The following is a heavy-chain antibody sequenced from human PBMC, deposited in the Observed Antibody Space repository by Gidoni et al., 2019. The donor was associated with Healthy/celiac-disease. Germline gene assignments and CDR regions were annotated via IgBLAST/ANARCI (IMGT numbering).Heavy chain of an antibody. V-gene: IGHV1-18*01. CDR3: ARRENYDFWSGSDYYGMDV. D-gene: IGHD3-3*01. CDR1: GYNFTSYG. Sequence: QVQLVQSGAEVKKPGASVKVPCKASGYNFTSYGISWVRPAPGQGLEWMGWISAYNGNTNYAQKLQGRVTMTTDTSTSTAYMELRSLRSDDTAVYYCARRENYDFWSGSDYYGMDVWGQGTTVTVSS. J-gene: IGHJ6*02. CDR2: ISAYNGNT.